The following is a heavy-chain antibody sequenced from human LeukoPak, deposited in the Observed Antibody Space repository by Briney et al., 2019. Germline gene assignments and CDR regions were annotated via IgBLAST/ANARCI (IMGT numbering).Heavy chain of an antibody. CDR1: GGSISSSSSC. D-gene: IGHD6-19*01. CDR3: ARLGSIGYFCDY. J-gene: IGHJ4*02. Sequence: SETLSLTCTVSGGSISSSSSCWGWIRQPPGTGLEWIGSIYYSGRTYYNPSLKSRVSLSVDTSKNQFSLKLSSVTAADTAIYYCARLGSIGYFCDYWGQGTLAAVSS. CDR2: IYYSGRT. V-gene: IGHV4-39*01.